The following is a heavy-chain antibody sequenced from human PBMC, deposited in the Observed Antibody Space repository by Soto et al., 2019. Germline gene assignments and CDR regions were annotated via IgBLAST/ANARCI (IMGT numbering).Heavy chain of an antibody. J-gene: IGHJ6*02. D-gene: IGHD2-2*01. CDR3: AKGPAIVLVPAAMNYYYGMDV. V-gene: IGHV3-30*18. Sequence: QVLLVESGGGVVQPGRSLRLSCAASGFTFSSYGMHWVRQAPGKGLEWVAVISYDGSNKYYAYSVKGRFTISRDNSKNTLYLQMSSLRAEDTAVDYCAKGPAIVLVPAAMNYYYGMDVWGQGTTVTVSS. CDR1: GFTFSSYG. CDR2: ISYDGSNK.